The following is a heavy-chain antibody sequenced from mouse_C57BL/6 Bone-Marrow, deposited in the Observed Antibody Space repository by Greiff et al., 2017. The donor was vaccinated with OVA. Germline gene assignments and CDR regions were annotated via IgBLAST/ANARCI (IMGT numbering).Heavy chain of an antibody. J-gene: IGHJ3*01. V-gene: IGHV1-59*01. CDR2: IDPSDSFT. D-gene: IGHD1-1*01. CDR3: APDYSGIPAWFAY. CDR1: GYTFTRYW. Sequence: QVQLQQPGAELVRPGTSVKLSCKASGYTFTRYWMHWVKQTPGQGLEWIGVIDPSDSFTNYNQKFKGKATLTLDTSSSTAYMQLSSLTSEDSAVYYCAPDYSGIPAWFAYWGQGTLVTVSA.